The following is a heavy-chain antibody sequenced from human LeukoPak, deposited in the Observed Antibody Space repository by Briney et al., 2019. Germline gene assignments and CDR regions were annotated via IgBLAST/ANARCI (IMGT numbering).Heavy chain of an antibody. Sequence: GGSLRLSCAASGFTFSSCAMTWVRQAPGKGLEWVSTVSGSGGSTLYADSVKGRFTISRDNSKNTLYLHLSSLRAEDTAIYYCAKAKTAVVDDAFNIWGQGTMVTVSS. CDR3: AKAKTAVVDDAFNI. D-gene: IGHD6-13*01. CDR2: VSGSGGST. CDR1: GFTFSSCA. V-gene: IGHV3-23*01. J-gene: IGHJ3*02.